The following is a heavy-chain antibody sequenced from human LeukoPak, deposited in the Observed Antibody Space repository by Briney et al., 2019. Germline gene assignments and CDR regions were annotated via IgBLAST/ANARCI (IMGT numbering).Heavy chain of an antibody. J-gene: IGHJ4*02. Sequence: GASVKVSCKTSGYTFTDYYIHWVRQAPGQGLEWMGWINPNSGGPNYAQKFQGRLTMTRDSSISVGYMELSRLRSDDTAVYYCARGVVDLGLDYWGQGTLVTVSS. CDR1: GYTFTDYY. CDR3: ARGVVDLGLDY. CDR2: INPNSGGP. D-gene: IGHD2-15*01. V-gene: IGHV1-2*02.